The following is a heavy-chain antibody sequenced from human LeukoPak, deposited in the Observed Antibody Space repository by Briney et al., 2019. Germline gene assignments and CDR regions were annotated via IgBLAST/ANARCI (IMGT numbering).Heavy chain of an antibody. V-gene: IGHV4-38-2*02. CDR3: ARVFNWNYVAY. Sequence: PSETLSLTCSVSGYSLSSGYYWGWIRQPPGQGLEWIGTIYYSGSTYYNPSLKSRVTMSVDTSKNQFSLRLSSVAADTAVYYCARVFNWNYVAYWGQGTLVTVSS. CDR2: IYYSGST. CDR1: GYSLSSGYY. J-gene: IGHJ4*02. D-gene: IGHD1-1*01.